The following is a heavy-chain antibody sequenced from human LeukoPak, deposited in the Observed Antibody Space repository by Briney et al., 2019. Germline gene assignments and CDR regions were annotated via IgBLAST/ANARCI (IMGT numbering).Heavy chain of an antibody. V-gene: IGHV1-2*02. D-gene: IGHD5-12*01. CDR1: GYTFSAFY. CDR2: LRPDTGAT. J-gene: IGHJ4*02. Sequence: ASVKVSCKTSGYTFSAFYIHWVRQVPGQGLEWMGWLRPDTGATNFAQNFLGRVTMTGDTSISTAYMELSRLRPDDTAVYYCARVDTVGTVNPFYWGQGTLVTVSP. CDR3: ARVDTVGTVNPFY.